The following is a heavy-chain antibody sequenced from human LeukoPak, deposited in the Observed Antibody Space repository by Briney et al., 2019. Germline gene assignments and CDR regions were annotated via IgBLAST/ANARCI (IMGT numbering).Heavy chain of an antibody. CDR1: GGSISSYY. Sequence: SETLSLTCTVSGGSISSYYWSWIRQPPGKGLEWIGYIYYSGSTNYNPSLKSRVTISVDTSKDQFSLKLSSVTAADTAVYYCARGVRGSTAAGTFDYWGQGTLVTVSS. J-gene: IGHJ4*02. V-gene: IGHV4-59*01. CDR2: IYYSGST. CDR3: ARGVRGSTAAGTFDY. D-gene: IGHD6-13*01.